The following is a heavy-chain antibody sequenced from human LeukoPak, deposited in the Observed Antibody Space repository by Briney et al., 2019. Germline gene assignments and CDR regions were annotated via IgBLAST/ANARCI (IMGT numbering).Heavy chain of an antibody. Sequence: GGSLRLSRAASGFTFSSYGMHWVRQAPGKGLEWVAVISYDGSNKYYADSVKGRFTISRDNSKNTLYLQMNSLRAEDTAVYYCAREYSYGFYYFDYWGQGTLVTVSS. CDR3: AREYSYGFYYFDY. D-gene: IGHD5-18*01. V-gene: IGHV3-30*03. J-gene: IGHJ4*02. CDR2: ISYDGSNK. CDR1: GFTFSSYG.